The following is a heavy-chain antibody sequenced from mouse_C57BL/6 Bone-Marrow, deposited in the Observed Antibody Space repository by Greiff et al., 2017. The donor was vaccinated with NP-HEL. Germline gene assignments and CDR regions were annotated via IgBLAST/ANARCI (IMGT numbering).Heavy chain of an antibody. CDR2: INPSTGGT. CDR1: GYSFTGYY. D-gene: IGHD2-4*01. CDR3: ARSRDYEGFAY. J-gene: IGHJ3*01. V-gene: IGHV1-42*01. Sequence: EVQLQQSGPELVKPGASVKISCKASGYSFTGYYMNWVKQSPEKSLEWIGEINPSTGGTTYNQKFKAKATLTVDKSSSTAYMQLKSLTSEDSAVYYCARSRDYEGFAYWGQGTLVTVSA.